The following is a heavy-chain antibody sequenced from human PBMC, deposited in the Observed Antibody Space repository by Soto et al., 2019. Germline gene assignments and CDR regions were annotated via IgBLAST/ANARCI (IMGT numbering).Heavy chain of an antibody. J-gene: IGHJ4*02. CDR3: ARERNSYGSGQQLDFDY. CDR2: IIPIFGTA. CDR1: GGTFSSYA. V-gene: IGHV1-69*13. D-gene: IGHD5-18*01. Sequence: SVKVSCKASGGTFSSYAISWVRQAPGQGLEWMGGIIPIFGTANYAQKFQGRVTITADESTNTAYMELSSLRSDDTAVYYCARERNSYGSGQQLDFDYWGQGTLVTVSS.